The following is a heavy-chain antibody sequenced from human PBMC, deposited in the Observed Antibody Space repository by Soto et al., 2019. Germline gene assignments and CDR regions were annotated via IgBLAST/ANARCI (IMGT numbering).Heavy chain of an antibody. CDR3: ARVVLTITRGAFDA. Sequence: QVQLQESGPGLVKPSGTLSLTCAVSGGSISSSHWWTLVRQSPGKGLEYIGEISHSGTSNSNPSLKRRVTLSVDKSKNHFSLTLISVTAADTAVYYCARVVLTITRGAFDAWGQGTLVIVSS. CDR2: ISHSGTS. J-gene: IGHJ3*01. D-gene: IGHD3-9*01. CDR1: GGSISSSHW. V-gene: IGHV4-4*02.